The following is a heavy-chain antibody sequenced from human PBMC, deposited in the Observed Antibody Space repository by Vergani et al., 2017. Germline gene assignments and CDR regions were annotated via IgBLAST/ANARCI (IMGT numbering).Heavy chain of an antibody. V-gene: IGHV3-7*03. CDR3: ARGRKDYYGSGSYFDY. D-gene: IGHD3-10*01. CDR2: IKQHGSEK. Sequence: EVQLVESGGGLVQPGGSLRLSCAASGFTFSNYWMTWVRQAPGKGREWVANIKQHGSEKYYVDSVKGRFTISRDNAKNSLYLQMNSLRAEDTAVYYCARGRKDYYGSGSYFDYWGQGTLVTVSS. J-gene: IGHJ4*02. CDR1: GFTFSNYW.